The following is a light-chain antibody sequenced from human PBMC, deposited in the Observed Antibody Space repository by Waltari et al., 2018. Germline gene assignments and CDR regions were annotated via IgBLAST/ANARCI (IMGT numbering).Light chain of an antibody. CDR1: SSDVGGYNY. J-gene: IGLJ2*01. Sequence: QSALTQPRSVSGSPGQSVTISCTGTSSDVGGYNYVSWYQQHPGKAPKPMIYDVSKRPSGVPDRFSGSKSGNTASLTISGLQAEDEADYYCCSYAGSYTPFGGGTKLTVL. CDR2: DVS. V-gene: IGLV2-11*01. CDR3: CSYAGSYTP.